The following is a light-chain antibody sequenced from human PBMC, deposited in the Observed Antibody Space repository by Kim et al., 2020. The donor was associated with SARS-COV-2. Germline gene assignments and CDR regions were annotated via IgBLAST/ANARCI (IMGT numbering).Light chain of an antibody. CDR1: QTINNK. J-gene: IGKJ1*01. CDR3: QQSNDWPPLT. CDR2: DAT. Sequence: SPGERATLSCRASQTINNKLVWYQQKPGQDPRLLLYDATTRATGVPARFIGSGSETDFTLTISSLQSEDFAVYYCQQSNDWPPLTFGQGTKVDIK. V-gene: IGKV3-15*01.